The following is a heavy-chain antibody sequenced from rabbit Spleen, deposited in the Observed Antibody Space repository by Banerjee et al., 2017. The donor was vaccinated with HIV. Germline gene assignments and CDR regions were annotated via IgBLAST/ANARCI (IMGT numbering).Heavy chain of an antibody. Sequence: QEQLVESGGGLVKPEGSLTLTCKASQFSFSDKDVMCWVRQAPGKGLEWIACINIVTGKSVYASWAEGRFIMSRTSSTTVTLQMTSLTAADTATYFCARDLVAVIGWNFNLWGQGTLVTVS. J-gene: IGHJ4*01. CDR1: QFSFSDKDV. CDR2: INIVTGKS. V-gene: IGHV1S45*01. CDR3: ARDLVAVIGWNFNL. D-gene: IGHD1-1*01.